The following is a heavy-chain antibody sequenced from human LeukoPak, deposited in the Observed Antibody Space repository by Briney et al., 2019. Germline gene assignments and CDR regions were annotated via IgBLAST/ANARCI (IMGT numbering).Heavy chain of an antibody. CDR3: ATPESSGYYLFDY. J-gene: IGHJ4*02. CDR2: ISAYNGNT. D-gene: IGHD3-22*01. V-gene: IGHV1-18*01. Sequence: ASVKVSCKASGYTFTSYGISWVRQAPGQGLEWMGWISAYNGNTNYAQKLQGRVTMTTDTSTSTAYMELSSLRSEDTAVYYCATPESSGYYLFDYWGQGTLVTVSS. CDR1: GYTFTSYG.